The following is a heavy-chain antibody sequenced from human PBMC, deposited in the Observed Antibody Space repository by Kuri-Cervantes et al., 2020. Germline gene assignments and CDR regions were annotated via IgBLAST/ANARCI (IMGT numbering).Heavy chain of an antibody. J-gene: IGHJ4*02. CDR2: INPNSGGT. V-gene: IGHV1-2*02. CDR3: ARGPVGDYGDY. D-gene: IGHD2-15*01. CDR1: GYTFTGYY. Sequence: GGSLRLSCKASGYTFTGYYMHWVRQAPGQGLEWMGWINPNSGGTNYAQKFQGRVTMTRNTSISTAYMELSSQRSEDTAVYYCARGPVGDYGDYWGQGTLVTVSS.